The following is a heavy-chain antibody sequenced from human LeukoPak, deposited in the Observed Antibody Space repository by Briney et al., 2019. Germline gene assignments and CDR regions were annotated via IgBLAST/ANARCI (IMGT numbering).Heavy chain of an antibody. CDR1: GGTFSSYA. CDR2: IIPILGIA. V-gene: IGHV1-69*04. CDR3: ASSPYYDFWSGYYAPYFDY. J-gene: IGHJ4*02. D-gene: IGHD3-3*01. Sequence: ASVKVSCKASGGTFSSYAISWVRQAPGQGLEWMGRIIPILGIANYAQKFQGRVTITADKSTSTAYMELSSLRSEDTAVYYCASSPYYDFWSGYYAPYFDYWGQGTLVTVSS.